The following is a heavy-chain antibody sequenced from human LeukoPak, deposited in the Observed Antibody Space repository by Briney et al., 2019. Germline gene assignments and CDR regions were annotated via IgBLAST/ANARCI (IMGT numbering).Heavy chain of an antibody. D-gene: IGHD1-26*01. CDR2: INHSGST. J-gene: IGHJ4*02. CDR3: ARRSDSGSDDGEDYFDY. V-gene: IGHV4-34*01. Sequence: SETLSLTCAVYGGSFSGYYWSWIRQPPGKGLEWIGEINHSGSTYHNPSLKSRVTISVDTSNNQFSLKLTSVAAADTAVYFCARRSDSGSDDGEDYFDYWGQGTLVTVSS. CDR1: GGSFSGYY.